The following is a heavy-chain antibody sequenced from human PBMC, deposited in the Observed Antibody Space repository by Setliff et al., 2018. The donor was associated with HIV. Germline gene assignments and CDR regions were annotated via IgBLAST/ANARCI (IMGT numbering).Heavy chain of an antibody. CDR3: ARGALSLTMTKLLSFFDS. CDR1: GGSFTGYY. Sequence: PSETLSLTCSVSGGSFTGYYWSWIRQTPGKGLECIAEINHSGNTNYNPSLKSRVTISVVTSKSHFSLKMTSVTAADTAIYYCARGALSLTMTKLLSFFDSWGQGTQVTVSS. D-gene: IGHD3-22*01. CDR2: INHSGNT. V-gene: IGHV4-34*01. J-gene: IGHJ4*02.